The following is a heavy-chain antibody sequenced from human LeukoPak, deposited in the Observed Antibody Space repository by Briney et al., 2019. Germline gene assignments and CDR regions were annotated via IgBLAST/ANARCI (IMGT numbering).Heavy chain of an antibody. Sequence: GGSLRLSCAASGFTFGNYAMHWVRQAPGKGLEWVGVIFYDGDSKHYADSVKGRFTISRDNSQSTLYLQMSSLRGEDTAVYYCARDPRGPTGNDHNGRDSFDFWGQGALVTVSS. D-gene: IGHD1-14*01. CDR2: IFYDGDSK. V-gene: IGHV3-30-3*01. J-gene: IGHJ4*02. CDR1: GFTFGNYA. CDR3: ARDPRGPTGNDHNGRDSFDF.